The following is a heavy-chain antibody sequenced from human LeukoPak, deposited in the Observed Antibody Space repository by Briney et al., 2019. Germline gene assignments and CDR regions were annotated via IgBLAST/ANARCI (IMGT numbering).Heavy chain of an antibody. CDR2: IYYSGST. CDR1: GGSISSSSYY. Sequence: SETLSLTCTVSGGSISSSSYYWGWIRQPPGKGLEWTGSIYYSGSTYYNPSLKSRVTISVDTSKNQFSLKLSSVTAADTAVYYCASIAAAGPHWYYYYGMDVWGQGTTVTVSS. CDR3: ASIAAAGPHWYYYYGMDV. J-gene: IGHJ6*02. D-gene: IGHD6-13*01. V-gene: IGHV4-39*07.